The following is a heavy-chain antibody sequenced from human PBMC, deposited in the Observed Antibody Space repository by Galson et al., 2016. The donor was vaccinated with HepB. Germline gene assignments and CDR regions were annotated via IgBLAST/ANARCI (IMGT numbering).Heavy chain of an antibody. CDR1: GFLFRSYG. Sequence: SLRLSCAGSGFLFRSYGMHWVRQAPGKGLEWVAADSMDGRRKFYSDSVKGRFTISRDISKSTLFLQMNSLRAEDTAVYYCAIVGGSSYGLRSDPLDIWGQGTMVTVSS. V-gene: IGHV3-30*03. D-gene: IGHD5-18*01. CDR2: DSMDGRRK. J-gene: IGHJ3*02. CDR3: AIVGGSSYGLRSDPLDI.